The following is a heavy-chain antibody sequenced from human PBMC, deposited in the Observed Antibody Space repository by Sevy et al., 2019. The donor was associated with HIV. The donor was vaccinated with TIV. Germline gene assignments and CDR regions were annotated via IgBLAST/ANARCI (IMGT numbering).Heavy chain of an antibody. CDR1: GFSFNTHA. CDR3: AREGGNTSAWTPVKY. Sequence: GGSLRLSCAASGFSFNTHAMHWVRQAPGKGLDWVALISYDGSAKYYADSVKGRFTVSRDDSKNTLYLQMNSLRPEDSAVYYCAREGGNTSAWTPVKYWGQGTQVTVSS. J-gene: IGHJ4*02. CDR2: ISYDGSAK. D-gene: IGHD6-19*01. V-gene: IGHV3-30*04.